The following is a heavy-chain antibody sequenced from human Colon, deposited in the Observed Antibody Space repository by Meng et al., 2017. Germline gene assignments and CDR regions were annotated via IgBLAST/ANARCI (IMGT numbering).Heavy chain of an antibody. CDR1: GFTFSGDS. J-gene: IGHJ4*02. Sequence: EVQLVESGGGLVKPGGSWRLSCAASGFTFSGDSMNWVRQAPGTGLEWVSSISSSSGYADSVKGRFTISRDNAKNSLYLQMNSLRAEDTAVYYCARGRVVVVASPSDYWGQGTLVTVSS. CDR2: ISSSSG. CDR3: ARGRVVVVASPSDY. V-gene: IGHV3-21*01. D-gene: IGHD2-15*01.